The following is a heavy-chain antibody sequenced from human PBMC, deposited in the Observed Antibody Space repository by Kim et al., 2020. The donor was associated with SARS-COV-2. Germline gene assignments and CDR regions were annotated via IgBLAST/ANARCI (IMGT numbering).Heavy chain of an antibody. CDR1: GYSFTSYW. D-gene: IGHD3-22*01. J-gene: IGHJ6*02. CDR3: ARLRKYYDSSGYPYGMDV. Sequence: GESLKISCKGSGYSFTSYWISWVRQMPGKGLEWMGRIDPSDSYTNYSPSFQGHVTISADKSISTAYLQWSSLKASDTAMYYCARLRKYYDSSGYPYGMDVWGQGTTVTVSS. V-gene: IGHV5-10-1*01. CDR2: IDPSDSYT.